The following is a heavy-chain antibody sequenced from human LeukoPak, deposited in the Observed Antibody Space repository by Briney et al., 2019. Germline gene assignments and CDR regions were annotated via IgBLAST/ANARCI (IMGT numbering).Heavy chain of an antibody. CDR2: TTYDGSDK. CDR3: AKDTANAWSSDY. CDR1: GFTFSNYA. D-gene: IGHD3-10*01. V-gene: IGHV3-30*02. J-gene: IGHJ4*02. Sequence: GGSLRLSCAASGFTFSNYAMYWVRQAPGKGLAWVAFTTYDGSDKYYADSVKGRFTISRDNSKNTLYLQMNSLRAEDTAVYYCAKDTANAWSSDYWVQGTLVTVSS.